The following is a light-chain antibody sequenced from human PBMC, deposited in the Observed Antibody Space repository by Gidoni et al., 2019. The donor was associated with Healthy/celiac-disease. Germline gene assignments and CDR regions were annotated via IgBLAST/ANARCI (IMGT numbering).Light chain of an antibody. CDR2: AAS. Sequence: DIQMTQSPSSLSASVGDRVTITCRASQGISNYVAWYQQKPGKVPKLLIYAASTLQSGVPSRFRGSGSGTDFTLTISGLQPEDVATYYCQKYNSAPPTFGGGTKVEIK. V-gene: IGKV1-27*01. J-gene: IGKJ4*01. CDR1: QGISNY. CDR3: QKYNSAPPT.